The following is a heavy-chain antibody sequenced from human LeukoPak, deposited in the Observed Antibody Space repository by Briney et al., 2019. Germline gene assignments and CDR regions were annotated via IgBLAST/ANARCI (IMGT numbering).Heavy chain of an antibody. CDR2: ISSNGGST. Sequence: PGGSLRLSCAASGFTFSSYAMHWVRQAPGKGLEYVSAISSNGGSTYYANSVKGRFTISRDNSKNTLYLQMGSLRAEDMAVYYCARGGPRESGSYWGYFDYWGQGTLVTVSS. J-gene: IGHJ4*02. D-gene: IGHD1-26*01. V-gene: IGHV3-64*01. CDR1: GFTFSSYA. CDR3: ARGGPRESGSYWGYFDY.